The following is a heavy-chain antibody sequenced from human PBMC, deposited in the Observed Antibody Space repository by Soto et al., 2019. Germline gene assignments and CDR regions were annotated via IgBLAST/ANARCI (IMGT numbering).Heavy chain of an antibody. Sequence: GGSLRLSCAASGFTFRNYGMNWVRQAPGKGLEWVSYIGLGSSTKYYADSVEGRFTISRDNAKNTLYLQMNCLRVEDTAVYYCARDDYSSFDYWGQGILVTVSS. D-gene: IGHD3-10*01. CDR3: ARDDYSSFDY. V-gene: IGHV3-48*01. J-gene: IGHJ4*02. CDR2: IGLGSSTK. CDR1: GFTFRNYG.